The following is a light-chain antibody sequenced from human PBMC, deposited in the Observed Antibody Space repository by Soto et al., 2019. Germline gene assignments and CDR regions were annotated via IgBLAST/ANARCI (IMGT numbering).Light chain of an antibody. CDR3: HQYNSYPWT. CDR1: QSISRW. V-gene: IGKV1-5*03. CDR2: DAS. J-gene: IGKJ1*01. Sequence: DIQMTQSPSTLSASVGDRVTITCRASQSISRWLAWDQQKPGKAPNLLIYDASTLDSGVSSRFSGSGSGTEFTLTISSLHPDDSATYYCHQYNSYPWTFGQGTNVEIK.